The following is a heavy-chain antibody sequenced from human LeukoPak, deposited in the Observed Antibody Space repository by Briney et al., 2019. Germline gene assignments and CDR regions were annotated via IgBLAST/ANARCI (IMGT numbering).Heavy chain of an antibody. CDR3: ARDLRQWLVNWFDP. J-gene: IGHJ5*02. D-gene: IGHD6-19*01. V-gene: IGHV1-69*13. CDR1: GGTFSSYA. Sequence: SVKVSCKASGGTFSSYAISWVRQAPGQGLEWMGGIIPIFGTANYAQKFQGRVTITADESTSTAYMELSSLGSEDTAVYYCARDLRQWLVNWFDPWGQGTLVTVSS. CDR2: IIPIFGTA.